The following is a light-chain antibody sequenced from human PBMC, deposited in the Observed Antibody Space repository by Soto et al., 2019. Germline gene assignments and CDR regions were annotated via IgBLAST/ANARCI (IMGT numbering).Light chain of an antibody. CDR1: SSDVGGYDY. CDR3: SSYTSLRTVV. Sequence: QSVLTQPASVTGSPGQSITISCTGTSSDVGGYDYVSWYQQHPGKAPKLMIYEVSNRPSGVSNRFSGSKSGNTASLTISGLQAEDEADYYCSSYTSLRTVVFGGGTKLTVL. J-gene: IGLJ2*01. CDR2: EVS. V-gene: IGLV2-14*01.